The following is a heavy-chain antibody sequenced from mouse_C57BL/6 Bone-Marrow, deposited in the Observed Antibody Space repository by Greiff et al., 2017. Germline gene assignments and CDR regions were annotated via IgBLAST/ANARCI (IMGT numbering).Heavy chain of an antibody. J-gene: IGHJ4*01. CDR1: GFTFSDAW. CDR2: IRNKANNHAT. CDR3: TGTIYYDSIFVFFWYAMDY. Sequence: EVKLMASGGGLVQPGGSMKLSCAASGFTFSDAWMDWVRQSPEKGLEWVAEIRNKANNHATYYAESVKGRFTISRDDSKSSVYLQMNSLRAEDTGIYYCTGTIYYDSIFVFFWYAMDYWGQGTSVTVSS. V-gene: IGHV6-6*01. D-gene: IGHD2-4*01.